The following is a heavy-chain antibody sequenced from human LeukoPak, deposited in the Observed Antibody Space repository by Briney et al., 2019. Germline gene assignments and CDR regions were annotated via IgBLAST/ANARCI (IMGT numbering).Heavy chain of an antibody. CDR1: GFTFSSYS. V-gene: IGHV3-21*01. CDR3: AKMNGPIDYYYYMDV. Sequence: PGGSLRLSCAASGFTFSSYSMNWVRQAPGKGLEWVSSISSSSSYIYYADSVKGRFTISRDNAKNSLYLQMNSLRAEDTAVYYCAKMNGPIDYYYYMDVWGKGTTVTVSS. D-gene: IGHD1-26*01. CDR2: ISSSSSYI. J-gene: IGHJ6*03.